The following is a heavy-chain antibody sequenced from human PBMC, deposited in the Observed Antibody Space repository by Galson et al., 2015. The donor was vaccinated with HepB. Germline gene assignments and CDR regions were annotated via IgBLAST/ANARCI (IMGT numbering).Heavy chain of an antibody. CDR1: GFTFKSYG. CDR3: AKGDPPEFGELLSPGAGVDY. Sequence: SLRLSCAASGFTFKSYGMHWVRQAPGKGLEWVAFISYFGNNKYYADSVKGRFTISRDNSKNTLYLQMNSLRVEDTAVYYCAKGDPPEFGELLSPGAGVDYWGQGALVTVSS. J-gene: IGHJ4*02. D-gene: IGHD3-10*01. V-gene: IGHV3-30*18. CDR2: ISYFGNNK.